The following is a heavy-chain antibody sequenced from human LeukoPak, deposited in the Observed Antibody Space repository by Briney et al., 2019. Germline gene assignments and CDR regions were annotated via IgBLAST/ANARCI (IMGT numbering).Heavy chain of an antibody. CDR3: ARRRGYYGDYGY. CDR2: INHSGST. V-gene: IGHV4-34*01. J-gene: IGHJ4*02. D-gene: IGHD4-17*01. Sequence: SETLSLTCAVYGGSFSGYYWSWIRQPPGKGLEWIGEINHSGSTNYNPSLKSRVTISVDTSKNQFSLKLSSVTAADTAVYYCARRRGYYGDYGYWGQGTLVTVSS. CDR1: GGSFSGYY.